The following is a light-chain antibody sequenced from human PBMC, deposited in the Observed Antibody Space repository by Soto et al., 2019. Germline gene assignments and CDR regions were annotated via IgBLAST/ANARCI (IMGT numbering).Light chain of an antibody. Sequence: QSVLTQPASVSGSPGQSITISCTGSSSDVGGHNYVSWYQQHPGKAPKLMIYEVTKRPSGVSNRFSGSKSGNTASLTICGLQAEDEADYYCSSYTFTSTLYVFGTGTKVTVL. J-gene: IGLJ1*01. V-gene: IGLV2-14*01. CDR1: SSDVGGHNY. CDR3: SSYTFTSTLYV. CDR2: EVT.